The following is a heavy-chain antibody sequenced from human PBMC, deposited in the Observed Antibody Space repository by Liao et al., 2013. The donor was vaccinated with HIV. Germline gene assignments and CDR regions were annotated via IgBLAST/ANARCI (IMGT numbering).Heavy chain of an antibody. CDR1: GGSVSSGY. Sequence: QVQLKESGPGLVKPWETLSLTCTVSGGSVSSGYWSWIRQPPGRGLEWIGHVYYSGSTKYNSSLKSRVTISVDTPNNQFSLKVTYVTAADTAVYYCARGGGGKGFDSWGQGTLVTVSS. V-gene: IGHV4-59*02. CDR3: ARGGGGKGFDS. J-gene: IGHJ4*02. D-gene: IGHD4-23*01. CDR2: VYYSGST.